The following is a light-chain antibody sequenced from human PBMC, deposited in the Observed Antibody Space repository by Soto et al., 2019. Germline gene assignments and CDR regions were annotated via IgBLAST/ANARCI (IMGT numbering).Light chain of an antibody. CDR1: HSVTSNY. Sequence: EIVLTQSPGTLPLSPGERATLSCRASHSVTSNYLAWYQQRPGQAPRLLIFGASSRATGIPDRFSGRGSGTDFTVTITRLKPEDVAVYYCQQYGFSPYTFGHWTKLEIK. J-gene: IGKJ2*01. V-gene: IGKV3-20*01. CDR3: QQYGFSPYT. CDR2: GAS.